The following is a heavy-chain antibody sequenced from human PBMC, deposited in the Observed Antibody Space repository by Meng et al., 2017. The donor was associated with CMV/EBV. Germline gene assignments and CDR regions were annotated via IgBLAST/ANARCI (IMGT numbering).Heavy chain of an antibody. CDR1: GGTFSSYA. Sequence: SVQVSCYASGGTFSSYAISWVRQAPGQGLEWMGGSITNFGTANYAQKSQGRVTITTDESTSTAYMGLSSLRSDDTAGDYCARGNDYSLNGWFGYWGQGTMVTVSS. D-gene: IGHD4-11*01. CDR3: ARGNDYSLNGWFGY. J-gene: IGHJ5*01. V-gene: IGHV1-69*05. CDR2: SITNFGTA.